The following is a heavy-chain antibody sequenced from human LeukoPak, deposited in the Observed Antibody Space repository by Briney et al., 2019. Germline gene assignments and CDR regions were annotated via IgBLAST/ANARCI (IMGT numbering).Heavy chain of an antibody. D-gene: IGHD4-17*01. Sequence: GGSLRLSGAASGFTFSSYWMHWVRQAPGKGLVWVSRINSDGRSTSYANSVKGRFTISRDNAKNTLYLQMNSLRAEDTAVYYCARELYGDYVRGIEYWGQGTLVTVSS. V-gene: IGHV3-74*01. CDR3: ARELYGDYVRGIEY. J-gene: IGHJ4*02. CDR2: INSDGRST. CDR1: GFTFSSYW.